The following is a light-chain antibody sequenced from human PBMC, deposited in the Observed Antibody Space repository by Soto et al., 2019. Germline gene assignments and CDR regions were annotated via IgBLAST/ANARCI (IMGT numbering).Light chain of an antibody. CDR2: LNSDGSH. CDR3: QTWGTGIRV. CDR1: SGHSSYA. V-gene: IGLV4-69*01. J-gene: IGLJ3*02. Sequence: QLVLTQSPSASASLGASVKLTCTLSSGHSSYAIAWHQQQPEKGPRYLMRLNSDGSHNKGDGIPDRFSGSSSGAERYLIISGLQSEDEADYYCQTWGTGIRVFGGGTKLTVL.